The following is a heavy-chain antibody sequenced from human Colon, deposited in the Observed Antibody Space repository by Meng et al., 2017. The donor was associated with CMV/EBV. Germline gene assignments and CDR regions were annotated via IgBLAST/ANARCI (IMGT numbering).Heavy chain of an antibody. CDR2: IIPILGIA. J-gene: IGHJ4*02. CDR3: AREERGSTSYYDY. D-gene: IGHD2-2*01. CDR1: GGTFSSYT. Sequence: SVKVSCKASGGTFSSYTISWVRQVPGQGLEWMGRIIPILGIANYAQKFQGRVTITADKSTSTAYMELSSLRSEDTAVYYCAREERGSTSYYDYWGQGTLVTVSS. V-gene: IGHV1-69*04.